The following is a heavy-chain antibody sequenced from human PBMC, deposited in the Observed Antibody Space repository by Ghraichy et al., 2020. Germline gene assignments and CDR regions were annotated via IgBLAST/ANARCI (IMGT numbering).Heavy chain of an antibody. CDR1: GFTFSDYG. V-gene: IGHV3-30*18. CDR2: ISYDGSNG. Sequence: ALRLSCVASGFTFSDYGMHWVRQAPGKGLEWVTFISYDGSNGYYADSVKGRFTVSRDNSKSTLFLQMSSLRHEDTAVYYCAKPPTLIGNAYWGQGTLVSVSS. D-gene: IGHD1-26*01. CDR3: AKPPTLIGNAY. J-gene: IGHJ4*02.